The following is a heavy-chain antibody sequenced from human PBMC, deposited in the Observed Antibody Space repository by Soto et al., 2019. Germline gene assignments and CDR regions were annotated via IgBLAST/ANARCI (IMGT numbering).Heavy chain of an antibody. Sequence: LRLSCVASRFTFSYYWMTWVRQAPGKGLEWVATLDQFGTQTFYVDSVKGRFTISRDNARNSLYLQMNSLRPEDTAFYYCARENWGSYDYWGQGSLVTVSS. V-gene: IGHV3-7*03. CDR1: RFTFSYYW. CDR2: LDQFGTQT. J-gene: IGHJ4*02. D-gene: IGHD7-27*01. CDR3: ARENWGSYDY.